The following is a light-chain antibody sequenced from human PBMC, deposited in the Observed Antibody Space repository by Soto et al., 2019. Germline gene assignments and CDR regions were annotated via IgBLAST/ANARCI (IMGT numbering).Light chain of an antibody. V-gene: IGKV3-20*01. Sequence: ESVLTQSPGTLSMSPGERATLSCRASQSVSSSYSAWYQQKPGQAPRLLIYGASSRATGIPDRISGSGSGTDFTLTISRLEPEDFAVYYCQQYGSSPFTFGPGTKVDIK. CDR3: QQYGSSPFT. J-gene: IGKJ3*01. CDR1: QSVSSSY. CDR2: GAS.